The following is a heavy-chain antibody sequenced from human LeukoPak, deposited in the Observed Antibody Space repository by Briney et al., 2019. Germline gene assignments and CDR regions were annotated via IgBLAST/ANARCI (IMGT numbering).Heavy chain of an antibody. V-gene: IGHV1-46*02. CDR1: GYTFKNYY. Sequence: GASVKLSCKTSGYTFKNYYIHWVRQAPGQGLEWMGVIGPVLGATTYAQKFQGRLTLTRDLSTATVYMYLSGLRSEDTAVFYCAREGDWHGTSGPYRRRFQQKMDVWGKGTMVTVSS. CDR2: IGPVLGAT. D-gene: IGHD2-21*01. J-gene: IGHJ6*04. CDR3: AREGDWHGTSGPYRRRFQQKMDV.